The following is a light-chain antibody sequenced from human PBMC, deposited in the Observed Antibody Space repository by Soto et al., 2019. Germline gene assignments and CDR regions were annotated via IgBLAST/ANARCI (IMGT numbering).Light chain of an antibody. V-gene: IGKV3-20*01. J-gene: IGKJ2*01. CDR3: KPYGSSPPYN. Sequence: EIVLTQSPGTLSLSPGERATLSCRASQSASGSYLAWYQQKTGQSPRLLIYGSSDRATGIPDTFSSSGSGTKFTLTISKVEPDDFAVDYCKPYGSSPPYNFCQGTKLEIK. CDR2: GSS. CDR1: QSASGSY.